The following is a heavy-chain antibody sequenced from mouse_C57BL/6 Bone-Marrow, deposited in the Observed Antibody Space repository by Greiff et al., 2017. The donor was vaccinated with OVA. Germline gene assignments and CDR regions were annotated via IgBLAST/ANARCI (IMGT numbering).Heavy chain of an antibody. CDR2: ISDGGSYT. D-gene: IGHD2-5*01. Sequence: EVQLVESGGGLVKPGGSLKLSCAASGFTFSSYAMSWVRQTPEKRLEWVATISDGGSYTYYPDNVKGRFTISRDNAKNNLYLQMRHLKAEDTAMYYCASTYSNYAMDYWGQGTSVTVSS. CDR1: GFTFSSYA. J-gene: IGHJ4*01. V-gene: IGHV5-4*01. CDR3: ASTYSNYAMDY.